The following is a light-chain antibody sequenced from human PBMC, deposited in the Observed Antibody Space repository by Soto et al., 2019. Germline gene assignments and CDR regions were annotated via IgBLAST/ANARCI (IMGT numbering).Light chain of an antibody. CDR2: AVS. CDR1: SSDVGGYTY. CDR3: SSASNGRTRNVV. V-gene: IGLV2-14*03. Sequence: QSVLTQPASVSASPGQSITISCTGTSSDVGGYTYVSWYQQHPGKGLKLMIYAVSDLPSGVSARFSCSKSANTASHPISGLNAEDEADYYCSSASNGRTRNVVFGGGTKLTVL. J-gene: IGLJ2*01.